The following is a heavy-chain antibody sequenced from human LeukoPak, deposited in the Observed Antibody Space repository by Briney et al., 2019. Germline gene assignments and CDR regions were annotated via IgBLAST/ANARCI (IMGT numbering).Heavy chain of an antibody. J-gene: IGHJ4*02. Sequence: ASVKVSCKASGYTFTCYDINWVRQATGQGLEWMGWMNPNSGNTGYAQKFQGRVTMTRNTSISTAYMELSSLRSEDTAVYYCARVFPSYYYDSSGPTDHWGQGTLVTVSS. V-gene: IGHV1-8*01. CDR2: MNPNSGNT. D-gene: IGHD3-22*01. CDR1: GYTFTCYD. CDR3: ARVFPSYYYDSSGPTDH.